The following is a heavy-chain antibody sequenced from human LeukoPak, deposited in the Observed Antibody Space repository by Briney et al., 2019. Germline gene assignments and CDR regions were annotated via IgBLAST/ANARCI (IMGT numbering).Heavy chain of an antibody. CDR2: INPSGGST. J-gene: IGHJ5*02. CDR1: GYTFTRHY. V-gene: IGHV1-46*01. CDR3: ARERGVAVAGEGVDP. D-gene: IGHD6-19*01. Sequence: ASVKASCKASGYTFTRHYMQWVRQAPGQGLEWMGIINPSGGSTSYAQKFQGRVTVTRDTSTSTVYMELSSLRSEDTAVYYCARERGVAVAGEGVDPWGQGTLVTVSS.